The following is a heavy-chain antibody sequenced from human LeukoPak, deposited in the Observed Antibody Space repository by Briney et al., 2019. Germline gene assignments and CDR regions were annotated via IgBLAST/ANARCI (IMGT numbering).Heavy chain of an antibody. V-gene: IGHV1-18*01. J-gene: IGHJ3*02. D-gene: IGHD2-2*01. CDR2: ISAYNGNT. Sequence: ASVKVSCKASGYTFTNYGLSWVRQVPGQGLEWMGWISAYNGNTNYAQKFQDRVTMTIDTSTATAYMELRSLTSDDTAVYFCARSGFQLCSSGSCVASDIWGQGTMVTVSS. CDR3: ARSGFQLCSSGSCVASDI. CDR1: GYTFTNYG.